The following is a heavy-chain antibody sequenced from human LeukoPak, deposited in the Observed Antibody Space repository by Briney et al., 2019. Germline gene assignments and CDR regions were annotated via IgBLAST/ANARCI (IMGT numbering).Heavy chain of an antibody. Sequence: PSETLSLTCTVSGGSISSYYWSWIRQPPGKGLEWIGYIYYSGSTNYNPSLKSRVAISVDTSKNQFSLKLSSVTAADTAVYYCAREGYCSGGSCYGRNYFDYWGQGTLVTVSS. V-gene: IGHV4-59*12. J-gene: IGHJ4*02. CDR2: IYYSGST. CDR3: AREGYCSGGSCYGRNYFDY. CDR1: GGSISSYY. D-gene: IGHD2-15*01.